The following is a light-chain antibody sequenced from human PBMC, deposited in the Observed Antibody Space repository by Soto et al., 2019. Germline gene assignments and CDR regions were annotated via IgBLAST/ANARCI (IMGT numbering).Light chain of an antibody. CDR1: SSNIGAGYD. Sequence: QSVLTQPPSVSGAPGQRVTISCTGSSSNIGAGYDVQWYQQLPGTAPKLLIYGNSNRPSGVPDRFSGSKSGTSASLAITGLQAEDEADYYCQSFDSSLSAWVFGGGTKLTVL. V-gene: IGLV1-40*01. CDR2: GNS. CDR3: QSFDSSLSAWV. J-gene: IGLJ3*02.